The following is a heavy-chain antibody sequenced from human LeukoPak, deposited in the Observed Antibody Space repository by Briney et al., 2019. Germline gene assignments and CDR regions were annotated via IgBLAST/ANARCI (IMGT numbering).Heavy chain of an antibody. Sequence: ASVKVSCKASGYTFTSYYMHWVRQAPGQGLEWMGLINPTGGSTGYAQKFQGRVTLTRNTSISTAYMELSSLRSEDTAVYYCARLGRRPLYCTSTSCWFWFDPWGQGTLVTVSS. CDR1: GYTFTSYY. V-gene: IGHV1-46*01. CDR3: ARLGRRPLYCTSTSCWFWFDP. CDR2: INPTGGST. J-gene: IGHJ5*02. D-gene: IGHD2-2*01.